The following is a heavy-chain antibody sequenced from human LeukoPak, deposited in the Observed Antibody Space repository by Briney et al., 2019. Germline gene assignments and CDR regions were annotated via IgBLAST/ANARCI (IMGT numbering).Heavy chain of an antibody. V-gene: IGHV4-4*07. CDR2: FYARGNS. Sequence: SETLSLTCTVSGASISAYYWNWIRQPAGKGLEWIGHFYARGNSNYNPFLKSRVTMSVDTSKSHFSLKLRSVTAADSAVYYCAKELPGAGLFDSWGLGTLVTVSS. D-gene: IGHD2-21*02. J-gene: IGHJ4*01. CDR1: GASISAYY. CDR3: AKELPGAGLFDS.